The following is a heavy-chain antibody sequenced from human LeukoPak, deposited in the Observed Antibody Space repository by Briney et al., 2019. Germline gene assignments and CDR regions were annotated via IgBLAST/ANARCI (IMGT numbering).Heavy chain of an antibody. D-gene: IGHD4-11*01. V-gene: IGHV3-30*02. CDR3: AKGLTVTTPTHLDY. J-gene: IGHJ4*02. CDR2: IWYDGSNK. Sequence: PGGSLRLSCAASGFTFSSYGMHWVRQAPGKGLEWVAVIWYDGSNKYYADSVKGRFTISRDNSKNTLYLQMNSLRAEDTAVYYCAKGLTVTTPTHLDYWGQGTLVTVSS. CDR1: GFTFSSYG.